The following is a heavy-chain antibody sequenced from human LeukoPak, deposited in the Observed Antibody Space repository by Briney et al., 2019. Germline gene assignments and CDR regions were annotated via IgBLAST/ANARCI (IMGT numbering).Heavy chain of an antibody. CDR1: GGSISSSSYY. Sequence: KPSETLSLTCTVSGGSISSSSYYWGWIRQPPGKGLEWIGSIYYSGSTYYNPSLKSRVTISVDTSKNQFSLKLCSVTAADTAVYYCAGMIGGSYGVDYWGQGTLVTVSS. D-gene: IGHD1-26*01. CDR2: IYYSGST. J-gene: IGHJ4*02. CDR3: AGMIGGSYGVDY. V-gene: IGHV4-39*07.